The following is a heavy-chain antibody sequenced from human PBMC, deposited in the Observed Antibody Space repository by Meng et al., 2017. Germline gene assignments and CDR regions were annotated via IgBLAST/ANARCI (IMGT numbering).Heavy chain of an antibody. D-gene: IGHD2-2*01. CDR1: GYTFTGYY. J-gene: IGHJ4*02. V-gene: IGHV1-2*06. Sequence: ASVTVSCKASGYTFTGYYMHWVRQGPGQGLEWMGRINPNCGGTNYAQKFQGRVTMTSDTSISTAYMELSRLRSNDTAVYYCARVREDIVVVPAAIEVLDYWGQGTLVTVSS. CDR3: ARVREDIVVVPAAIEVLDY. CDR2: INPNCGGT.